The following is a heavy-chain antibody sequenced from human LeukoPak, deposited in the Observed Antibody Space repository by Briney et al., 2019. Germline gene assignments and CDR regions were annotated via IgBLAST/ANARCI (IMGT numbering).Heavy chain of an antibody. J-gene: IGHJ3*02. Sequence: GGSLRLSCAASGFTFSSYAINWVRQAPGKGLEWVSTISGTGGSTYYADSVRGRFTISRDNSKNTLYLQMNSLTAEDTAVYYCAKDSAERYSSGWYGAFDIWGQGTMVTVSS. CDR2: ISGTGGST. V-gene: IGHV3-23*01. CDR3: AKDSAERYSSGWYGAFDI. CDR1: GFTFSSYA. D-gene: IGHD6-19*01.